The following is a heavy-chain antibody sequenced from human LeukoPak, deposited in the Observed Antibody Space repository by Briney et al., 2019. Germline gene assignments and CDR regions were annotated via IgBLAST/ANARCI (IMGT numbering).Heavy chain of an antibody. D-gene: IGHD3-22*01. CDR3: ARDSSGLGPGY. V-gene: IGHV1-69*04. J-gene: IGHJ4*02. Sequence: GASVKVCCKASGGTFSSYAISWVRQAPGQGLAWMGRIIPILGIANYAQKFQGRVTITADKSTTTAYMEQSSLRSEDTAVYYCARDSSGLGPGYWGQGTLVTVSS. CDR1: GGTFSSYA. CDR2: IIPILGIA.